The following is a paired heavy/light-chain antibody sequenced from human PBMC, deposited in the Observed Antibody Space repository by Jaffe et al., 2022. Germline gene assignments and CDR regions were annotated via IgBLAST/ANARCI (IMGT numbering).Light chain of an antibody. V-gene: IGLV2-14*03. CDR1: SSDVGDSSY. J-gene: IGLJ3*02. CDR2: DVS. CDR3: SSYTSSTLDWV. Sequence: QSALTQPASVSGSPGQSITISCTGTSSDVGDSSYVSWYQQHPDKAPKLMIYDVSNRPSGVSNRFSGSKSGSTASLTISGLQAEDEADYYCSSYTSSTLDWVFGGGTKLTVL.
Heavy chain of an antibody. J-gene: IGHJ4*02. V-gene: IGHV3-73*02. Sequence: EVQLVESGGGLVQPGGSLKLSCAASGFTFSASSVHWVRQASGKGLEWVGRIRSKPNNYATAYVASVKGRFTISRDDSKNTAYLQMSSLKTDDTAVYYCTRSPIVGPTFGWGQGTLVTVSS. D-gene: IGHD1-26*01. CDR2: IRSKPNNYAT. CDR1: GFTFSASS. CDR3: TRSPIVGPTFG.